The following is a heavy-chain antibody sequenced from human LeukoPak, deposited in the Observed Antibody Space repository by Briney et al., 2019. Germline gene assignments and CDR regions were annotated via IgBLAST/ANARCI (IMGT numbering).Heavy chain of an antibody. Sequence: GGSLRLSCAASGFSFSTHSMNWVRQAPGKGLEWVAYISDDSTTIYYADSVKGRFTFSRDSAKNSLYLQMNSLRDEDTAVYYCASGLTGGGAYWGQGTLVTVSS. J-gene: IGHJ4*02. CDR3: ASGLTGGGAY. V-gene: IGHV3-48*02. CDR2: ISDDSTTI. D-gene: IGHD2-8*02. CDR1: GFSFSTHS.